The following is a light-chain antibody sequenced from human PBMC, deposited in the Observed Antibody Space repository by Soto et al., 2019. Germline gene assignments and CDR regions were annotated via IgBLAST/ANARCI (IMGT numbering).Light chain of an antibody. Sequence: EIVLEQSPATLSLSARERATLSCMASQSVSSYLAWYQQKPGQAPRLLIYDASNRATGIPARFSGSGSGTDFTLTISSLEPEDFAVYYCQQRSNWPRTFGGGTKVDIK. J-gene: IGKJ4*01. CDR1: QSVSSY. CDR3: QQRSNWPRT. V-gene: IGKV3-11*01. CDR2: DAS.